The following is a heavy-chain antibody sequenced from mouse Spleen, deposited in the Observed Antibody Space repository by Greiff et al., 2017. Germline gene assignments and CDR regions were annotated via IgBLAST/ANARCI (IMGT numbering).Heavy chain of an antibody. CDR3: ARGAIYYGDYGFAY. D-gene: IGHD2-13*01. Sequence: EVMLVESGGGLVKPGGSLKLSCAASGFTFSDYGMHWVRQAPEKGLEWVAYISSGSSTIYYADTVKGRFTISRDNAKNTLFLQMTSLRSEDTAMYYCARGAIYYGDYGFAYWGQGTLVTVSA. V-gene: IGHV5-17*01. J-gene: IGHJ3*01. CDR1: GFTFSDYG. CDR2: ISSGSSTI.